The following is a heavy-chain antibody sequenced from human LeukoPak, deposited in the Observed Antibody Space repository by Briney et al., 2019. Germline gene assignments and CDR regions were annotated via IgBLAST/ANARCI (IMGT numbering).Heavy chain of an antibody. CDR3: AKDLGGGSGSYFDAFDI. J-gene: IGHJ3*02. CDR2: ISGSGGST. Sequence: GGSLRLSCAASGFTFSSYAMSWIRQAPGKGLEWVSAISGSGGSTYYADSVKGRFTISRDNYKNTLYLQMNSRRAEDTAVYYCAKDLGGGSGSYFDAFDIWGQGTMVTVSS. V-gene: IGHV3-23*01. D-gene: IGHD3-10*01. CDR1: GFTFSSYA.